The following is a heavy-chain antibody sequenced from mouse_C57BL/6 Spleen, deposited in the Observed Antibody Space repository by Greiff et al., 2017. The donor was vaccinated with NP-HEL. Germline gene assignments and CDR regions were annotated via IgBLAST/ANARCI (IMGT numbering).Heavy chain of an antibody. CDR1: GFSLTSYG. D-gene: IGHD1-1*01. Sequence: VKLMESGPGLVAPSQSLSITCTVSGFSLTSYGVHWVRQPPGKGLEWLVVIWSDGSTTYNSALKSRLSISKDNSKSQVFLKMNSLQTDDTAMYYCARHNYGHWYFDVWGTGTTVTVSS. CDR3: ARHNYGHWYFDV. V-gene: IGHV2-6-1*01. J-gene: IGHJ1*03. CDR2: IWSDGST.